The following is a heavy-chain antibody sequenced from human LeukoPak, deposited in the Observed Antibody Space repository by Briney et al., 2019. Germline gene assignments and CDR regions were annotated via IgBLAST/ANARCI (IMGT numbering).Heavy chain of an antibody. J-gene: IGHJ4*02. CDR2: ISSSSSTI. Sequence: GGSLRLSCAASGFTISSYSMNWVRQAPGKGLEWVSYISSSSSTIYYADSVKGRFTISRDNAKNSLYLQMNSLRAEDTAVYYCAREPDYYDSSGYPPWGQGTLVTVSS. D-gene: IGHD3-22*01. V-gene: IGHV3-48*04. CDR3: AREPDYYDSSGYPP. CDR1: GFTISSYS.